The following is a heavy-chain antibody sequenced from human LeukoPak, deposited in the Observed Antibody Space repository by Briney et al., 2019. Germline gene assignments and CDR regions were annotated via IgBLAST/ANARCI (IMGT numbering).Heavy chain of an antibody. D-gene: IGHD2-2*01. CDR1: GYPFTGYY. CDR3: ARFAYCSSSSCRSFDY. J-gene: IGHJ4*02. Sequence: ASVTVSCKASGYPFTGYYLHWVRQAPGQGLEWMGWINPNSGFTNYAQKFQGRVTITRDTSNSTAYMELSRLRADDTAVYYCARFAYCSSSSCRSFDYWGQGTLVTVSS. CDR2: INPNSGFT. V-gene: IGHV1-2*02.